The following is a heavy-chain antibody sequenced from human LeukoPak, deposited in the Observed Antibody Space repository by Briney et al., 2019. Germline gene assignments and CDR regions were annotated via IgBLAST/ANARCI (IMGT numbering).Heavy chain of an antibody. CDR2: IYYSGST. Sequence: PSETLSLTCTLSGGSISSSTYYWGWIRQPPGKGLEWIGSIYYSGSTYYNPSLKSRVTISVDTSKNHFSLKLSSVTAADTAVYYCARQDYDSSGYYSLNYFDYWGQGTLVTVSS. CDR3: ARQDYDSSGYYSLNYFDY. CDR1: GGSISSSTYY. D-gene: IGHD3-22*01. V-gene: IGHV4-39*01. J-gene: IGHJ4*02.